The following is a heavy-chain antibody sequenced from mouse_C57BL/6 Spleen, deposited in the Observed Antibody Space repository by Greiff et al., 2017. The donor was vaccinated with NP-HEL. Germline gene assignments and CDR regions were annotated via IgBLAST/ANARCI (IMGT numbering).Heavy chain of an antibody. J-gene: IGHJ4*01. CDR1: GFTFSDYG. D-gene: IGHD1-1*01. V-gene: IGHV5-17*01. Sequence: EVKLVESGGGLVKPGGSLKLSCAASGFTFSDYGMHWVRQAPEKGLEWVAYISSGSSTIYYAATVKGRFTISRDNAKNNLFLQMTSLRSEDTAMYYCARDFTYYGSSYGAMDYWGQGTSVTVSS. CDR3: ARDFTYYGSSYGAMDY. CDR2: ISSGSSTI.